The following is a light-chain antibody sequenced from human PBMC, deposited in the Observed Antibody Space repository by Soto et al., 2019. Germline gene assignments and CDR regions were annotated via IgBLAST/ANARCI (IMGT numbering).Light chain of an antibody. V-gene: IGLV3-21*02. CDR1: NIGSKS. Sequence: SYELTQPPSVSVAPGQTARITCGGNNIGSKSVHWYQQKPGQAPVLVVYGDSDRPSGIPERFSGSNSGNTATLTIRRVEAGDEADYYCQVWDSSSDHLFGGGTQLTVL. CDR2: GDS. CDR3: QVWDSSSDHL. J-gene: IGLJ3*02.